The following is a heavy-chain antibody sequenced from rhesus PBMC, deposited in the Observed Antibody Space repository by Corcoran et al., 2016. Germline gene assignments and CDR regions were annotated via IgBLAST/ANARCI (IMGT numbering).Heavy chain of an antibody. CDR1: GGSISSNY. Sequence: QVQLQESGPGLVKPSETLSLTCAVSGGSISSNYWSWIRQPPGKGLEWIGYISYSGSTSYNPSLKSRVTISRDTSKNQFSLKLSSVTAADTAVYYCARDWERQPFDYWGQGVLVTVSS. CDR2: ISYSGST. V-gene: IGHV4-122*02. CDR3: ARDWERQPFDY. D-gene: IGHD6-25*01. J-gene: IGHJ4*01.